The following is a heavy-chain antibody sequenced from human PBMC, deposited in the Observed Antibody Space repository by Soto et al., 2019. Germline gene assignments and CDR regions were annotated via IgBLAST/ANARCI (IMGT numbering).Heavy chain of an antibody. Sequence: SETLSLTCAVSGASVSSGNWWSWVRQPPGKGLEWIGEVYHSGSTKYNPSLKSRVTMSVDKSKNHLTLNLSSVTAADTAVCYCASSNNWHWFDPWGQGTRVTVSS. CDR3: ASSNNWHWFDP. V-gene: IGHV4-4*02. CDR1: GASVSSGNW. D-gene: IGHD1-20*01. J-gene: IGHJ5*02. CDR2: VYHSGST.